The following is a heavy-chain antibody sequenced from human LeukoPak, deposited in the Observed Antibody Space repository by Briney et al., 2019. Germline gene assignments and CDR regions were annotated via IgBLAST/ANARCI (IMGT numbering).Heavy chain of an antibody. D-gene: IGHD6-19*01. J-gene: IGHJ4*02. CDR1: GDSIGSYY. CDR2: IYTSGST. V-gene: IGHV4-4*07. Sequence: SETLSLTCSVSGDSIGSYYWSWIRQPAGKGLEWIGRIYTSGSTNYNPSLKSRVAISVDKSKNQFSLKLSSVTAADTAVYYCTRNSPGYSSGHFDYWGQGTLVTVSS. CDR3: TRNSPGYSSGHFDY.